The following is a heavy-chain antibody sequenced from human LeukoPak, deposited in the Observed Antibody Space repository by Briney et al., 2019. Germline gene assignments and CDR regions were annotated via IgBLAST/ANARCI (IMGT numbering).Heavy chain of an antibody. CDR1: GFTVSSYY. J-gene: IGHJ4*02. D-gene: IGHD1-1*01. CDR2: IYSGGST. CDR3: ARGTGTTAYFDY. V-gene: IGHV3-66*01. Sequence: GGSLRLSCAVSGFTVSSYYMSWVRQAPGKGLEWVSVIYSGGSTYSADSAKGRFTISRDTSRNTLYLQMNSLRAEDTAVYYCARGTGTTAYFDYWGQGTLVTVSS.